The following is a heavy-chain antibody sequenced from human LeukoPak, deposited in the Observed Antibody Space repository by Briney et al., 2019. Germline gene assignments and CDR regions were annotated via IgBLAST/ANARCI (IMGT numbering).Heavy chain of an antibody. CDR2: IIPIFGTA. CDR3: AVVATPPTWWSYYFGY. Sequence: GASVKVSCKASGRTFSSYAISWVRQAPGHGLEWVGGIIPIFGTANYAQKFQGRVTITTDKSTSTAYMELSSLRSEDTAVYYCAVVATPPTWWSYYFGYCGEGSLVIVAS. J-gene: IGHJ4*02. CDR1: GRTFSSYA. D-gene: IGHD5-12*01. V-gene: IGHV1-69*05.